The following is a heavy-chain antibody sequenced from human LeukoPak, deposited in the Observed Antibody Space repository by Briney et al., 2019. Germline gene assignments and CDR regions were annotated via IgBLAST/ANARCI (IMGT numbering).Heavy chain of an antibody. D-gene: IGHD7-27*01. J-gene: IGHJ5*02. CDR2: ISAYNGNT. CDR3: ARDSNLGFPSWFDP. V-gene: IGHV1-18*01. Sequence: ASVKVSCKASGYTFTSFGISWVRQAPGQGLEWMGWISAYNGNTNYAQKLQGRVTMTTDTSTSTAYMELRSLRSDDTAVYYCARDSNLGFPSWFDPWGQGTLVTVSS. CDR1: GYTFTSFG.